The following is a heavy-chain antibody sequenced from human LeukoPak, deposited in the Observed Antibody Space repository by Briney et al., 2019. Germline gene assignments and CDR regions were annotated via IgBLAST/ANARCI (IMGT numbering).Heavy chain of an antibody. V-gene: IGHV3-7*01. Sequence: SAGSLRLSCAASGFTFSSYWMSWVRQAPGKGLEWVANIKQDESEKYYVDSVRGRFTISRDNAKNSLYLQMNSLRAEDTAIYYCARDWITYSTRWYVSAFDYWGQGTLVTVSS. CDR2: IKQDESEK. CDR3: ARDWITYSTRWYVSAFDY. J-gene: IGHJ4*02. D-gene: IGHD6-13*01. CDR1: GFTFSSYW.